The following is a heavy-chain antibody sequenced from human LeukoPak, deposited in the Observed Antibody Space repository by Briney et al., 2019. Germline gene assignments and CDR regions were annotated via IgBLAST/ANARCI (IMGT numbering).Heavy chain of an antibody. J-gene: IGHJ2*01. CDR3: ARDLAAGEHFYFDL. V-gene: IGHV3-11*06. D-gene: IGHD7-27*01. CDR1: GFTFSDYY. CDR2: ISSSSSYT. Sequence: KPGGSLRLSCAASGFTFSDYYMSWIRQAPGKGLEWVSYISSSSSYTNYADSVKGRFTISRDNAKNSLYLQMNSLRAEDTAVYYCARDLAAGEHFYFDLWGRGALVTVSS.